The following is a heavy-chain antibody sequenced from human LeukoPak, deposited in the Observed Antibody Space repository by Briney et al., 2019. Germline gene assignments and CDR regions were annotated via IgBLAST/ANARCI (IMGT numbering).Heavy chain of an antibody. V-gene: IGHV3-23*01. CDR1: GLSFGFYA. CDR3: AKDFVRYNIQFDY. CDR2: ISGGGAGT. J-gene: IGHJ4*02. D-gene: IGHD1-14*01. Sequence: GGSLRLSCAASGLSFGFYAMSWVRQAPGKGLEGGSSISGGGAGTYYADSVRGRFTISRDNSKNTLYLQMDSLRAEDTALYYCAKDFVRYNIQFDYWGQGALVTVSS.